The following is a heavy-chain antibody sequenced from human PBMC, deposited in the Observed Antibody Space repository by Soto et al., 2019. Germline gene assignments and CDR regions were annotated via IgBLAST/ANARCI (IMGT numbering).Heavy chain of an antibody. Sequence: QVQLVESGGGVVQPGRSLRLSCSASGFTFSDFEMYWVRQAPGKGLDWVSFISYDGSNQYYAGSVKGRFIVSRDNSKNTLFLLMNSLRPEDTAVYFCARRTGTAPRFDYWGQGTLVTVSS. D-gene: IGHD1-7*01. CDR2: ISYDGSNQ. CDR3: ARRTGTAPRFDY. J-gene: IGHJ4*02. CDR1: GFTFSDFE. V-gene: IGHV3-30-3*01.